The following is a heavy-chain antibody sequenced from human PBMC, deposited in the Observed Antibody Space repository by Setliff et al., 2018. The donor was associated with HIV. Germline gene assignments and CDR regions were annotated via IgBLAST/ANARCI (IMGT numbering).Heavy chain of an antibody. CDR3: VRGQRGVVILTTYDALDV. Sequence: SETLSLTCAVYGGSFSGYYWTWIRQSPGRGLEWIGDINHSGRVNDNPSLKSRVTISADTPKNQFSLKLKSVTAADTAVYYCVRGQRGVVILTTYDALDVWAQGTLVTVSS. CDR2: INHSGRV. D-gene: IGHD3-9*01. V-gene: IGHV4-34*01. J-gene: IGHJ3*01. CDR1: GGSFSGYY.